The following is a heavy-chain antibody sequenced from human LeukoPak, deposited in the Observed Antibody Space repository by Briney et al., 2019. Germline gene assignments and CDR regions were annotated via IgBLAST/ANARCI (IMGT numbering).Heavy chain of an antibody. CDR1: GGTFSSYA. CDR3: ARRGDGGRSFDY. V-gene: IGHV3-53*01. J-gene: IGHJ4*02. D-gene: IGHD4-23*01. CDR2: IYGGGST. Sequence: GASVKVSCKASGGTFSSYAISWVRQAPGKGLEWVSLIYGGGSTYYADSVKGRFTISRDNSKNTLYLQMNSLRAEDTAVYYCARRGDGGRSFDYWGQGTLVTVSS.